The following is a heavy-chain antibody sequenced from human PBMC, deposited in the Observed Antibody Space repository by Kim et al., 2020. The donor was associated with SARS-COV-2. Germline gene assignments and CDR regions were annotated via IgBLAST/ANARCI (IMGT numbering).Heavy chain of an antibody. Sequence: SETLSLTCTVSGGSVSSGSYYWSWIRQPPGQGLEWIGYIYYSGSTNYNPSLKSRVTISVDTSKNQFPLKLSPVTAAETAVYYCARNEMSDITICGVVRWKGVIDIWGQGTMVTVSS. V-gene: IGHV4-61*01. CDR2: IYYSGST. D-gene: IGHD3-3*01. CDR1: GGSVSSGSYY. J-gene: IGHJ3*02. CDR3: ARNEMSDITICGVVRWKGVIDI.